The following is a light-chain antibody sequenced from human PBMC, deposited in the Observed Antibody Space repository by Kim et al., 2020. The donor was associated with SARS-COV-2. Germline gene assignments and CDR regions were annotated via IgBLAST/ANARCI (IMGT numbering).Light chain of an antibody. CDR3: NSRDSSGNHWV. CDR2: DKN. V-gene: IGLV3-19*01. J-gene: IGLJ3*02. Sequence: ALGQTVRITCQGDSLRSYYATWYQQKPGQAPVLVIYDKNTRRSGIPDRFSGSSSGNTSSLTITGAQAEDEADYYCNSRDSSGNHWVFGGGTKLTVL. CDR1: SLRSYY.